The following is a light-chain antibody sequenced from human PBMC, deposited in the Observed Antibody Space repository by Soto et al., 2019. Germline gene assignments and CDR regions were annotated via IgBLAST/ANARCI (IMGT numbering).Light chain of an antibody. V-gene: IGKV1-5*03. Sequence: DIPMTQSPSTLSSSVGDRVTIPCRASQSIADWLAWYQQKPGKAPTLLIYKASTLESGVPSRFSGSGSGTEFTLTISSLQPDDFATYSCQQYVAYPLTFGGGTKVDIK. J-gene: IGKJ4*01. CDR3: QQYVAYPLT. CDR2: KAS. CDR1: QSIADW.